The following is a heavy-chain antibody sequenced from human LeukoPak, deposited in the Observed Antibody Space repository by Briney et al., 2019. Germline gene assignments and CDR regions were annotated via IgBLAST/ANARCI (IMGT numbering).Heavy chain of an antibody. V-gene: IGHV4-34*01. CDR3: ARGITMVRGVIIRPYYYYMDV. Sequence: SETLSLTCAVYGGSFSGYYWSWIRQPPGKGLEWIGEINHSGSTNYNPSLKSRVTISVDTSKNQFSLKLSSVTAADTAVYYCARGITMVRGVIIRPYYYYMDVWGKGTTVTISS. J-gene: IGHJ6*03. D-gene: IGHD3-10*01. CDR1: GGSFSGYY. CDR2: INHSGST.